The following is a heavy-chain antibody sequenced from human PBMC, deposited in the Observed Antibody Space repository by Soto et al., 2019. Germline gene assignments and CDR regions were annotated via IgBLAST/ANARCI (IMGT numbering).Heavy chain of an antibody. D-gene: IGHD3-10*01. CDR3: AKALGYYGSGSYYSPYYYGMDV. CDR1: GFTFSSYA. J-gene: IGHJ6*02. CDR2: ISGSGGST. V-gene: IGHV3-23*01. Sequence: EVQLLESGGGLVQPGGSLRLSCAASGFTFSSYAMSWVRQAPGKGLEWVSAISGSGGSTYYADSVKGRFTISRDNSKNTLYLQMNSLIAEDTAVYYCAKALGYYGSGSYYSPYYYGMDVWGQGTTVTVSS.